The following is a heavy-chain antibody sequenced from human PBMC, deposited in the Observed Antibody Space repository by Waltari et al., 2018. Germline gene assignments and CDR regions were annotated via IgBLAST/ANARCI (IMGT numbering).Heavy chain of an antibody. CDR2: MFIGGST. CDR3: ARHGYSGGWFDP. J-gene: IGHJ5*02. V-gene: IGHV4-39*01. D-gene: IGHD4-17*01. Sequence: QLQLQESGPGLVKPSETLSLTCSVSGASISSSNYYWGWIRQPPGKGLGWIGRMFIGGSTYYSPSLKSRFTISVDTSKNQFSLRLNSVTAADTAIYYCARHGYSGGWFDPWGQGTLVTVSS. CDR1: GASISSSNYY.